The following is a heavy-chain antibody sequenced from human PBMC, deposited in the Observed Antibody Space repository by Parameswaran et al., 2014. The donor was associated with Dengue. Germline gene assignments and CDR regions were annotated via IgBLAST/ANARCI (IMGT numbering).Heavy chain of an antibody. CDR2: IRSKAYGGTT. Sequence: VRQMPGKGLEWVGFIRSKAYGGTTEYAASVKGRFTISRDDSKSIAYLQMNSLKTEDTAVYYCTRDHAAGSSIRVYFDYWGQGTLVTVSS. J-gene: IGHJ4*02. D-gene: IGHD6-25*01. CDR3: TRDHAAGSSIRVYFDY. V-gene: IGHV3-49*02.